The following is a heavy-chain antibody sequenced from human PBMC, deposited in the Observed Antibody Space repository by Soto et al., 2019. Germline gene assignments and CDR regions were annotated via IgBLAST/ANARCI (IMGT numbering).Heavy chain of an antibody. CDR1: GFTFSSYS. V-gene: IGHV3-49*03. CDR3: TRKYSSSWYGVVRFDY. CDR2: IRSKAYGGTT. Sequence: PGGSLRLSCAASGFTFSSYSMSWFRQAPGKGLEWVGFIRSKAYGGTTEYAASVKGRFTISRDDSKSIAYLQMNSLKTEDTAVYYCTRKYSSSWYGVVRFDYWGQGTLVTVSS. J-gene: IGHJ4*02. D-gene: IGHD6-13*01.